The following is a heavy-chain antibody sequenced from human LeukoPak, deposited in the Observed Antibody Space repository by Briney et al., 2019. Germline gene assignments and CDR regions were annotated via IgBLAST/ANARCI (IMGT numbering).Heavy chain of an antibody. CDR3: AAPNYYDSSGYYYY. V-gene: IGHV1-69*04. CDR2: IIPILGIA. Sequence: ASVKVSCKASGYTFTSYGISWVRQAPGQGLEWMGRIIPILGIANYAQKFQGRVTITADKSTSTAYMELSSLRSEDTAVYYCAAPNYYDSSGYYYYWGQGTLVTVSS. J-gene: IGHJ4*02. D-gene: IGHD3-22*01. CDR1: GYTFTSYG.